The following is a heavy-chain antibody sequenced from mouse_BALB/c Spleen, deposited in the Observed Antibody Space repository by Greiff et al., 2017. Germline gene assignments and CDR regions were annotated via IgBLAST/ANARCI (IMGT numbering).Heavy chain of an antibody. CDR3: ARHEGLGRGFDY. CDR1: GYTFTSYW. CDR2: FYPGSGSI. V-gene: IGHV1-62-2*01. J-gene: IGHJ2*01. Sequence: QVQLQQPGAELVKPGASVKLSCKASGYTFTSYWMHWVKQRSGQGLEWIGWFYPGSGSIKYNEKFKDKATLTADKSSSTVYMELSRLTSEDSAVYFCARHEGLGRGFDYWGQGTTLTVSS. D-gene: IGHD4-1*01.